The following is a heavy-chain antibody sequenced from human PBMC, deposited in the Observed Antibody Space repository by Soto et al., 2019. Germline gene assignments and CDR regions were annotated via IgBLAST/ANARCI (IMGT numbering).Heavy chain of an antibody. CDR3: ARFKGCSGGRCYPFFDY. CDR2: MSYDGSNK. Sequence: QVQLVESGGGVVQPGRSLRLSCAASGFTFSSYAMHWVRQAPGKGLEWVAVMSYDGSNKYYADSVKGRLTISRDNSKNTLYLQMNSLRAEDTAGYYWARFKGCSGGRCYPFFDYWGQGTLGTVSS. J-gene: IGHJ4*02. CDR1: GFTFSSYA. D-gene: IGHD2-15*01. V-gene: IGHV3-30-3*01.